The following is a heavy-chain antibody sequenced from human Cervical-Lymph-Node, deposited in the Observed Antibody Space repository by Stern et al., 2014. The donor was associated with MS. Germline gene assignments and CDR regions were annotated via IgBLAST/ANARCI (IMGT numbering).Heavy chain of an antibody. CDR3: ARDRGRDYGSGTYIYYFDY. Sequence: QVQLQESGPGLVKPSQTLSLTCTVSGGSVSSGNYYWTWIRQPAGKGLEWIGRISTSGITNYNPSLKSRVPISVAPSRKQFSLKLNSVTAADTAVYFCARDRGRDYGSGTYIYYFDYWGQGALVTVSS. J-gene: IGHJ4*02. CDR2: ISTSGIT. CDR1: GGSVSSGNYY. D-gene: IGHD3-10*01. V-gene: IGHV4-61*02.